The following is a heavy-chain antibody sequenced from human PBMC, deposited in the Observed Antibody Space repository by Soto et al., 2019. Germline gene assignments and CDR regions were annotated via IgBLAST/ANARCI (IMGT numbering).Heavy chain of an antibody. J-gene: IGHJ4*02. Sequence: PGGSLRLSCAASGFTFSSYSMNWVRQAPGKGLEWVSVIWYDGSYKFYADSVKGRFTISRDNSKNTLFLQMNSLRAEDTAVYYCARARYYDSSGYYSAFDYWGQGTLVTVSS. CDR1: GFTFSSYS. CDR2: IWYDGSYK. V-gene: IGHV3-33*08. D-gene: IGHD3-22*01. CDR3: ARARYYDSSGYYSAFDY.